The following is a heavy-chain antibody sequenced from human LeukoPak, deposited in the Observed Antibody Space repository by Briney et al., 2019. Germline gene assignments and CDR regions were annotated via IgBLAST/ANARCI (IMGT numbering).Heavy chain of an antibody. D-gene: IGHD6-19*01. CDR2: IIPIFGTA. Sequence: KVSCXXSGGTXXXYAISWVRQAPGQGLEWMGGIIPIFGTANYAQKFQGRVTITADESTSTAYMELSSLRSEDTAVYYCARESRSSGWYGGDFDYWGQGTLVTVSS. J-gene: IGHJ4*02. CDR3: ARESRSSGWYGGDFDY. V-gene: IGHV1-69*01. CDR1: GGTXXXYA.